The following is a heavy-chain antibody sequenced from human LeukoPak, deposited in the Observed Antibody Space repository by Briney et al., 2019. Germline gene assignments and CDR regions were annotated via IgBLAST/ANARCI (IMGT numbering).Heavy chain of an antibody. Sequence: GGSLRLSCAASGFTFSSYGMHWVRQAPGKGLEWVAFIPYDGSNKYYADSVKGRFTISRDNSKNTLYLQMNSLRAEDMAVYYCAKAADYWGQGTLVTVSS. CDR2: IPYDGSNK. CDR1: GFTFSSYG. J-gene: IGHJ4*02. V-gene: IGHV3-30*02. CDR3: AKAADY.